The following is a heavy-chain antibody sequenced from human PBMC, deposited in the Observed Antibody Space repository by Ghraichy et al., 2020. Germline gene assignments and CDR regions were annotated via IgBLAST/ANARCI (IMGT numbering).Heavy chain of an antibody. D-gene: IGHD5-24*01. Sequence: SQTLSLTCTVSGVSISAYYCNWVRQPPGKGLEWIGYAYHSGRTKYNPSLETRVTISLDASKNQFSLNLTSVTAADTVVYYCVTGVGWQPDYWGHGTLVTVS. V-gene: IGHV4-59*08. J-gene: IGHJ4*01. CDR1: GVSISAYY. CDR3: VTGVGWQPDY. CDR2: AYHSGRT.